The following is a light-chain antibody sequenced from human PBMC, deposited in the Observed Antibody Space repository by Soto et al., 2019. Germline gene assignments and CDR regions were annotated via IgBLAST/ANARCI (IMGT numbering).Light chain of an antibody. CDR2: GAS. CDR1: QSVSSNY. V-gene: IGKV3-20*01. CDR3: QQYANSPYT. Sequence: EIVLTQSPGTLSLSPGERATLSCRTSQSVSSNYLAWYQQKAGQAPRLLIYGASSRATGIPDRFSGSGSGTDFTLTISRLEPEDFAVYFCQQYANSPYTFGQGAKLEIK. J-gene: IGKJ2*01.